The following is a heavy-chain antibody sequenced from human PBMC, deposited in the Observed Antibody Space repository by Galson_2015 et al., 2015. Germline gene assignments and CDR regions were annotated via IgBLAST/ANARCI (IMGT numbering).Heavy chain of an antibody. V-gene: IGHV3-30*03. D-gene: IGHD6-19*01. CDR1: GFTFSSYG. Sequence: SLRLSCAASGFTFSSYGMHWVRQAPGKGLEWVAVISYDGSNKYYADSVKGRFTISRDNSKNTLYLQMNSLRAEDTAVYYCARDWAVAGTGGYWGQGTLVTVSS. J-gene: IGHJ4*02. CDR3: ARDWAVAGTGGY. CDR2: ISYDGSNK.